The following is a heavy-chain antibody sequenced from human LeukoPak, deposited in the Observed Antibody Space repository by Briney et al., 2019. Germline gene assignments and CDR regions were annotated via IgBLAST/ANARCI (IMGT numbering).Heavy chain of an antibody. D-gene: IGHD5-18*01. CDR1: GGSISSYY. J-gene: IGHJ3*02. V-gene: IGHV4-59*01. CDR2: IYYSGST. Sequence: SETLSLTCTVSGGSISSYYWSWIRQPPGKGLKWIGYIYYSGSTSYSPSLRSRVTMSIDTSKNHFSLNLTSVTAADTAVYYCARVKGIYSLWDDAFDIWGHGTMVTVSS. CDR3: ARVKGIYSLWDDAFDI.